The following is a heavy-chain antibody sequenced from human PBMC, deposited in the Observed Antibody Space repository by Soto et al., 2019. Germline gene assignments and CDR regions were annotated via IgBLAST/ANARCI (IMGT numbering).Heavy chain of an antibody. V-gene: IGHV4-59*01. CDR3: ASYMVRGFNWFDP. Sequence: PSETLSLTCTVSGGSISSYYWSWIRQPPGKGLEWIGYIYYSGSTNYNPSLKSRVTISVDTSKNQFSLKLSSVTAADTAVYYCASYMVRGFNWFDPWGQGTLVTVSS. CDR1: GGSISSYY. CDR2: IYYSGST. D-gene: IGHD3-10*01. J-gene: IGHJ5*02.